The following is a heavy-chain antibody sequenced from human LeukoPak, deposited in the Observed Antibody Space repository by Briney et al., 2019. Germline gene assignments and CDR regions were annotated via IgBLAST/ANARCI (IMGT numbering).Heavy chain of an antibody. V-gene: IGHV1-18*01. Sequence: ASVKVFCKASGYTFTSYGISWVRQAPGQGLEWMGWISAYNGNTNYAQKLQGRVTMTTDTSTSTAYMELRSLRSDDTAVYYCARAHYYDSSGYYYDPYYYYYYGMDVWGQGTTVTVSS. CDR1: GYTFTSYG. CDR3: ARAHYYDSSGYYYDPYYYYYYGMDV. D-gene: IGHD3-22*01. J-gene: IGHJ6*02. CDR2: ISAYNGNT.